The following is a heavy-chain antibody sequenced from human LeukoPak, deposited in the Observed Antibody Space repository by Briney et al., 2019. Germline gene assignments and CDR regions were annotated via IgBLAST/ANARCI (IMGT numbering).Heavy chain of an antibody. CDR2: FDPEDGET. V-gene: IGHV1-24*01. Sequence: ASVKVSCKVSGYTLTELSMHWVRQAPGKGLEWMGGFDPEDGETIYAQKFQGRVTMTEDTSTDTAYMELNSLRSEDPAVYYCATAAGQLWLLSYYYYGMDVWGQGTTVTVSS. J-gene: IGHJ6*02. D-gene: IGHD5-18*01. CDR3: ATAAGQLWLLSYYYYGMDV. CDR1: GYTLTELS.